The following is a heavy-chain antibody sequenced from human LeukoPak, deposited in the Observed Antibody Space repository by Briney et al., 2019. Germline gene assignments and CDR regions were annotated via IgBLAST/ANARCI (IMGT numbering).Heavy chain of an antibody. J-gene: IGHJ4*02. D-gene: IGHD2/OR15-2a*01. CDR2: INPSGGST. CDR3: ARENIAHEASVD. V-gene: IGHV1-46*01. Sequence: GASVKVSCKASGYTFTGYYMHWVRQAPGQGLEWMGIINPSGGSTSYAQKFQGRVTMTRDMSTSTVYMELSSLRSEDTAVYYCARENIAHEASVDWGQGTLVTVSS. CDR1: GYTFTGYY.